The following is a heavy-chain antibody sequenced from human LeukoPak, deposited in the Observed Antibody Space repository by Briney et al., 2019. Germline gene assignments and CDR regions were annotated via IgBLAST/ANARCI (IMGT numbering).Heavy chain of an antibody. CDR3: ATSPMWFGELFGSYYMDV. J-gene: IGHJ6*03. Sequence: KSSETLSLTCTVSGDSISSYYWSWIRQPPGKGLEWIGYIYYSGNTNYNPSLKSRVTISVDTSKNQFSLKLSSLTAADTAVYYCATSPMWFGELFGSYYMDVWGKGTTVTISS. CDR2: IYYSGNT. V-gene: IGHV4-59*12. CDR1: GDSISSYY. D-gene: IGHD3-10*01.